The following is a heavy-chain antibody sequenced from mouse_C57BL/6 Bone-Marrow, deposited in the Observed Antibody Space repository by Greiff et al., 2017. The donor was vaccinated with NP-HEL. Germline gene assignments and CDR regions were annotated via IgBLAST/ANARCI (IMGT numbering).Heavy chain of an antibody. CDR2: IRSKSSNYAT. Sequence: EVKVVESGGGLVQPKGSLKLSCAASGFTFNTYAMHWVRQAPGKGLEWVARIRSKSSNYATYYADSVKDRFTISRDDSQSMLYLQMNNLKTEDTAMYYCVRDQGYYGSRGYFDVWGTGTTVTVSS. D-gene: IGHD1-1*01. J-gene: IGHJ1*03. V-gene: IGHV10-3*01. CDR1: GFTFNTYA. CDR3: VRDQGYYGSRGYFDV.